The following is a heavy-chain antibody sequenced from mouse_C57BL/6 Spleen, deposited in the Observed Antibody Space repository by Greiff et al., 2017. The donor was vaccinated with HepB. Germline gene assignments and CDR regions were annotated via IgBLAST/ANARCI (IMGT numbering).Heavy chain of an antibody. CDR3: ARPYGNYEFAY. CDR2: IDPSDSYT. J-gene: IGHJ3*01. V-gene: IGHV1-50*01. D-gene: IGHD2-1*01. Sequence: QVQLQQPGAELVKPGASVKLSCKASGYTFTSYWMQWVKQRPGQGLEWIGEIDPSDSYTNYNQKFKGKATLTVDTSSSTAYMQLSSLTSEDSAVYYCARPYGNYEFAYWGQGTLVTVSA. CDR1: GYTFTSYW.